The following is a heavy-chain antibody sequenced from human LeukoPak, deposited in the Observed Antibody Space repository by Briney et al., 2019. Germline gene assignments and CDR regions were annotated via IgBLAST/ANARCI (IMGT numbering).Heavy chain of an antibody. J-gene: IGHJ4*02. CDR3: AREYY. CDR1: GGSFSGYY. V-gene: IGHV3-7*01. Sequence: PSETLSLTCAVYGGSFSGYYWSWVRQAPGKGLEWVANIKQDGSEKYYVDSVKGRFTISRDNAKNSLYLQMNSLRAEDTAVYYCAREYYWGQGTLVTVSS. CDR2: IKQDGSEK.